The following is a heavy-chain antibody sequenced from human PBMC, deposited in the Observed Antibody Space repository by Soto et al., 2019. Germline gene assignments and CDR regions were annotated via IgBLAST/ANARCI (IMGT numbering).Heavy chain of an antibody. CDR3: ARDQGLPYCGGDCYSDWYFEL. V-gene: IGHV1-3*01. D-gene: IGHD2-21*01. J-gene: IGHJ2*01. CDR1: GYTFTNYA. Sequence: QVQLVQSGAEVKEPGASVKVSCRASGYTFTNYAIHWVRQAPGQRLEWMGWLNPGDGNTKYPQKFQGRVTITRDTSASTGYMFLSSLRSEDTAVYYCARDQGLPYCGGDCYSDWYFELWGRGTLVTVSS. CDR2: LNPGDGNT.